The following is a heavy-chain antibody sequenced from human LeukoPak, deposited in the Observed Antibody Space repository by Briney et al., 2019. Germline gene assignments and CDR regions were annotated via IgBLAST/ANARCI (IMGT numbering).Heavy chain of an antibody. CDR3: ARGKVVAGTPGQNSWDS. Sequence: PSETLSLTCAVAGGSISNYFWSWIRQPPGKGLEWVGHVFYNGSTNYNPSLKSRVSMSVDTSKNQFSLKLSSVTAADTAVYYCARGKVVAGTPGQNSWDSWGQGTLVTVSS. CDR2: VFYNGST. D-gene: IGHD6-19*01. J-gene: IGHJ4*02. V-gene: IGHV4-59*12. CDR1: GGSISNYF.